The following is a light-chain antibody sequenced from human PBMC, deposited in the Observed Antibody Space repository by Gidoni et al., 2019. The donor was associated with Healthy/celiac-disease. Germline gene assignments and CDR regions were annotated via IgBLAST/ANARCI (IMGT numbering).Light chain of an antibody. CDR2: DVS. J-gene: IGLJ3*02. CDR1: SSDVGGYNY. V-gene: IGLV2-14*01. Sequence: QSALTQPASVSGSPGHSIPISCTGTSSDVGGYNYVSWYQQHPGKAPKLMIYDVSNRPSGVSTRFSCSKSGNTASLTISGLQAEDEADYYCSSYTSSSTRVFGGGTKLTVL. CDR3: SSYTSSSTRV.